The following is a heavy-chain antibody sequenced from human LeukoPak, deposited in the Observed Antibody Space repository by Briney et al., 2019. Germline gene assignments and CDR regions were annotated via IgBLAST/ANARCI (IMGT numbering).Heavy chain of an antibody. CDR1: GFTFSNYW. CDR3: ARAPGIAAAARGENWFDP. Sequence: GGSLRLSCAASGFTFSNYWMHWVRQAPGKGLVWVSRINFDGSSTTYADSVQGRFTISRDNAKSTMYLQMNSLRAEDTAVYYCARAPGIAAAARGENWFDPWGQGTLVTVSS. CDR2: INFDGSST. V-gene: IGHV3-74*01. D-gene: IGHD6-13*01. J-gene: IGHJ5*02.